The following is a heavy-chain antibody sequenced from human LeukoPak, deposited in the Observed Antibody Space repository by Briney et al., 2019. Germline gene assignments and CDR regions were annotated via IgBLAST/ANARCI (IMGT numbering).Heavy chain of an antibody. CDR1: GGSISSGSYY. V-gene: IGHV4-61*02. CDR2: IYTSGST. D-gene: IGHD1-7*01. J-gene: IGHJ4*02. Sequence: SETLSLTCTVSGGSISSGSYYWSWIRQPAGKGLEWIGRIYTSGSTNYNPSLKSRVTISVDTSKNQFSLKLSSVTAADTAVYYCARGLAYITGTTGRDYWGQGTLVTVSS. CDR3: ARGLAYITGTTGRDY.